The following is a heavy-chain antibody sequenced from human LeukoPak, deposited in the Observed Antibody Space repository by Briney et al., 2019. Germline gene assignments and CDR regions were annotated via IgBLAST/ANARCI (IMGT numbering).Heavy chain of an antibody. CDR2: ISGSGGST. CDR1: GLRFSTYA. J-gene: IGHJ4*02. CDR3: AKGGQNFDFWRFDY. D-gene: IGHD3-3*01. V-gene: IGHV3-23*01. Sequence: GGSLRLSCTVSGLRFSTYAMSWVRQAPGKGLEWVSSISGSGGSTYYADSVKGRFTVSRDNSKNTVYLELNSLRAEDRAIYFCAKGGQNFDFWRFDYWGQGTLVTVSS.